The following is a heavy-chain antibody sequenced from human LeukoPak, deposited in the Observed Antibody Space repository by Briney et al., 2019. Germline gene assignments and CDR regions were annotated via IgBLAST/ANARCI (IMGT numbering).Heavy chain of an antibody. CDR1: GGSISSSSYY. CDR2: IYYSGST. V-gene: IGHV4-39*07. Sequence: SETLSLTCTVSGGSISSSSYYWGWIRQPPGKGLEWIGSIYYSGSTYYNPSLKSRVTISVDTSKNQFSLKLSSVTAADTAVYYCARDAFVYCSSTSCPQGFDYWGQGTLVTVSS. CDR3: ARDAFVYCSSTSCPQGFDY. J-gene: IGHJ4*02. D-gene: IGHD2-2*01.